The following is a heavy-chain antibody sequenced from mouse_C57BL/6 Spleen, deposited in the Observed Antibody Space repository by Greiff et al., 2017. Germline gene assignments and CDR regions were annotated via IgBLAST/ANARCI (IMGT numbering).Heavy chain of an antibody. CDR2: LWSGGST. D-gene: IGHD2-12*01. Sequence: QVQLQQSGPGLVQPSQSLSITCTVSGFSLTSYGVHWVRQPPGKGLEWLGVLWSGGSTDYNAAFISRLSISKDNSKSQVFFKMNSLQADDTAIYYCAKNEDYSDYYAMDYWGQGTSVTVSS. CDR3: AKNEDYSDYYAMDY. J-gene: IGHJ4*01. CDR1: GFSLTSYG. V-gene: IGHV2-4*01.